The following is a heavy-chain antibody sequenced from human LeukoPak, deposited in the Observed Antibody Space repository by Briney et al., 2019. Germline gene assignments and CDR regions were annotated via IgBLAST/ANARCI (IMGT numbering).Heavy chain of an antibody. J-gene: IGHJ4*02. Sequence: PGGSLRLSCAASGFTFSTCSMKWVRQAPGKALEWVSSISGSSYHIYYADSVKGRFTISRDNANNLLYLQMNSLRAEDTAVYYCARDRMALFDCWGQGTLVTVSS. D-gene: IGHD2-8*01. V-gene: IGHV3-21*01. CDR2: ISGSSYHI. CDR3: ARDRMALFDC. CDR1: GFTFSTCS.